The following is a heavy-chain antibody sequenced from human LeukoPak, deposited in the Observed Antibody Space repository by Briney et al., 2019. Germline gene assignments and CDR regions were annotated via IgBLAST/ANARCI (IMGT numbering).Heavy chain of an antibody. CDR3: ARAPWRYDFWSGATFRPFFDH. V-gene: IGHV1-2*02. Sequence: GASVKVSCKASGYTFTGYYMHWVRQAPGQGLEWMGWINPNSGGTNYAQKFQGRVTMIRDTSISTAYMELSRLRSDDTAVYYCARAPWRYDFWSGATFRPFFDHWGQGTLVTVSS. CDR2: INPNSGGT. CDR1: GYTFTGYY. D-gene: IGHD3-3*01. J-gene: IGHJ4*02.